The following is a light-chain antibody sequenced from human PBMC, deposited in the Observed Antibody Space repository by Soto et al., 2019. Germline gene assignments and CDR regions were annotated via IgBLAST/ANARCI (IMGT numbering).Light chain of an antibody. CDR1: SRDVGGYNY. CDR2: EVS. CDR3: SSYTSSSTYV. Sequence: QSALTQPASVSGSPGPSITISCTGTSRDVGGYNYVSWHQLHPGKAPKLMVYEVSNRPSGVSNRFSGSKSGNTASLTISGLQAEDEADYYCSSYTSSSTYVFGTGTKVTVL. V-gene: IGLV2-14*01. J-gene: IGLJ1*01.